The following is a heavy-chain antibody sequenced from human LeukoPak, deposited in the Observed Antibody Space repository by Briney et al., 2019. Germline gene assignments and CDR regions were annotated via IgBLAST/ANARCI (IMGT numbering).Heavy chain of an antibody. V-gene: IGHV3-21*01. Sequence: GGSLRLSCAASGFTFSTYSMNWVRQAPGKGLEWVSSISSSSSYIYYADSMKGRFTISRDNAKNSLYLQMNSLRAEDTAVYYCAELGITMIGGVWGKGTTVTISS. CDR1: GFTFSTYS. J-gene: IGHJ6*04. D-gene: IGHD3-10*02. CDR3: AELGITMIGGV. CDR2: ISSSSSYI.